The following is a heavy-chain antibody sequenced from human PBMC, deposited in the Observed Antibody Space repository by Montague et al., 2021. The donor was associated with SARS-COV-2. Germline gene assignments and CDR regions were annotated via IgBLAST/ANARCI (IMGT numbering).Heavy chain of an antibody. J-gene: IGHJ3*02. CDR1: GDSVSDDRLS. CDR3: ARGGGLGPYTGYTFDI. D-gene: IGHD3-16*01. V-gene: IGHV6-1*01. Sequence: CAISGDSVSDDRLSWDWIRQYQSTGLQFVGQTYYMSRRVDHYEXXXKXXKSIEADTSKNQFSLQLDTVTPEDTAVYYCARGGGLGPYTGYTFDIWGQGTQVIGCS. CDR2: TYYMSRRVD.